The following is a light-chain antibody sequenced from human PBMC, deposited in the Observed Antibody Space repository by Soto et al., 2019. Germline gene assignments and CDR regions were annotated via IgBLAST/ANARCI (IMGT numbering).Light chain of an antibody. CDR1: QGISNW. Sequence: DIQMTQSPSSVSASVGDRVSITCRASQGISNWLAWYQQKPGRAPKLLIYTGSSLQSGVTSRFSGTGSGTDFTLTIISLQPEDVATYYCQQANSFPLTFGGGTKVEIK. CDR2: TGS. CDR3: QQANSFPLT. V-gene: IGKV1-12*01. J-gene: IGKJ4*01.